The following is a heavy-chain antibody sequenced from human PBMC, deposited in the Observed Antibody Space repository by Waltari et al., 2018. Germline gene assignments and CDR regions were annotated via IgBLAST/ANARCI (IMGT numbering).Heavy chain of an antibody. Sequence: QVQLQQWGAGLLKPSETLSLTCAGYGGSFSGYYWSWMSQPPGKGLEWIGEINNSGSTNYNPSLKSRVTISVDTSKNQFSLKLSSVTAADPAVYYCARRDGVRGVMGYWGQGTLVTVSS. CDR1: GGSFSGYY. CDR2: INNSGST. CDR3: ARRDGVRGVMGY. D-gene: IGHD3-10*01. V-gene: IGHV4-34*01. J-gene: IGHJ4*02.